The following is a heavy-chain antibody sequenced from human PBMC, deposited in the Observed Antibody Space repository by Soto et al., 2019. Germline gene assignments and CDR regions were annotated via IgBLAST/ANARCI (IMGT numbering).Heavy chain of an antibody. J-gene: IGHJ1*01. CDR3: ARGVGLSYDFWSGYYTEYFQH. V-gene: IGHV3-21*01. CDR2: ISSSSSYI. Sequence: EVQLVESGGGLVQPGGSLRLSCAASGFTFSSYSMNWVRQAPGKGLEWVSSISSSSSYIYYADSVKGRFTISRDNAKNSLYLQMNSLRAEDTAVYYCARGVGLSYDFWSGYYTEYFQHWGQGTLVTVSS. D-gene: IGHD3-3*01. CDR1: GFTFSSYS.